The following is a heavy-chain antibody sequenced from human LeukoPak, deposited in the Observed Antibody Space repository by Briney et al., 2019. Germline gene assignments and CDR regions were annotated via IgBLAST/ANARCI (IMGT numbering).Heavy chain of an antibody. D-gene: IGHD3-10*01. CDR3: ARELLWFGELSGY. Sequence: GGSLRLSCAASGFTFSSYSMNWVRQAPGKGLEWVSSISSSGSYIYYADSEKGRFTISRDNAKNSLYLQMNSLRAEDTAVYYCARELLWFGELSGYWGQGTLVTVSS. V-gene: IGHV3-21*01. CDR1: GFTFSSYS. CDR2: ISSSGSYI. J-gene: IGHJ4*02.